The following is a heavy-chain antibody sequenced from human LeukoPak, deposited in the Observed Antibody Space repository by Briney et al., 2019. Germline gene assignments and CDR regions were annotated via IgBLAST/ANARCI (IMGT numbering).Heavy chain of an antibody. Sequence: PGGSLRLSCAASGFTFSSYWMHWVRQAPGKGPVWVSRVDVHGQGTAYADSVKGRFTISRDNAKNTLSLQMNSLSAEDTAVYYCARSNYDSTTFYYHLDLWGQGTLVTAS. CDR3: ARSNYDSTTFYYHLDL. V-gene: IGHV3-74*01. CDR2: VDVHGQGT. CDR1: GFTFSSYW. D-gene: IGHD2/OR15-2a*01. J-gene: IGHJ5*02.